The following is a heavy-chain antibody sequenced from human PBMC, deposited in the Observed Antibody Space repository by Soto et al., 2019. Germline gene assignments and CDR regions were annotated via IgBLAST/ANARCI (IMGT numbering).Heavy chain of an antibody. D-gene: IGHD5-12*01. CDR3: AGLGSSGDVRT. CDR2: INTDGSST. V-gene: IGHV3-74*01. CDR1: GFTFNGYW. Sequence: PGGSLRLSCAASGFTFNGYWMHWVRQAPGKGLVWVSRINTDGSSTNYADSVKGRFTISRDNAKNTLLLQMNSLRVEDTAVYYCAGLGSSGDVRTWGQGTLVTVSS. J-gene: IGHJ5*02.